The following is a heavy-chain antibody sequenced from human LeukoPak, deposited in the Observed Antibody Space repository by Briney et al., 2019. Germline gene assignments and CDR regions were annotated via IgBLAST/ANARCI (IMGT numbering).Heavy chain of an antibody. J-gene: IGHJ4*02. CDR3: ARREYSSGWYGPYDY. D-gene: IGHD6-19*01. V-gene: IGHV4-59*08. Sequence: SETLSLTCTVSGGSISSYYWSWIRQPPGKGLEWIGYIYYSGSTNYNPSLKSRVTISVDTSKNQFSLKLSSVTAADTAVYYCARREYSSGWYGPYDYWGQGTLVTVSS. CDR1: GGSISSYY. CDR2: IYYSGST.